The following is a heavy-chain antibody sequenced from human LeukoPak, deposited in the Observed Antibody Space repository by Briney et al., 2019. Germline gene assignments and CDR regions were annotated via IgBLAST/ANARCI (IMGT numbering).Heavy chain of an antibody. D-gene: IGHD3-10*01. CDR3: AREGTYGSGSYPFDY. Sequence: PSQTLSLTCTVSGGSISSYYWSWIRQPPGKGLEWIGYIYYSGSTNYNPSLKSRVTISVDTSKSQFSLKLSSVTAADTAVYYCAREGTYGSGSYPFDYWGQGTLVTVSS. V-gene: IGHV4-59*01. J-gene: IGHJ4*02. CDR1: GGSISSYY. CDR2: IYYSGST.